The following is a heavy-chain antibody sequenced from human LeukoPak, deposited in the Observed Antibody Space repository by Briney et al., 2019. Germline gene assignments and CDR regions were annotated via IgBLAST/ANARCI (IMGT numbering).Heavy chain of an antibody. D-gene: IGHD6-13*01. Sequence: SETLSLTCTVSGGSISSYYWSWIRQPPGKGLEWIGYIYYTGSTDYNPSLESRVTMSSDTSKNQISLKLSSVTAADTAVYYCARDTGIAAAASGYYYYGMDVWGQGTTVTVSS. CDR1: GGSISSYY. CDR2: IYYTGST. J-gene: IGHJ6*02. V-gene: IGHV4-59*01. CDR3: ARDTGIAAAASGYYYYGMDV.